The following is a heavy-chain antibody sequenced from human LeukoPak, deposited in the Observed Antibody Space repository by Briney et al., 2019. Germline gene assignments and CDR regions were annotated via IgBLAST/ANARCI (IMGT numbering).Heavy chain of an antibody. CDR1: GGTFSSFA. D-gene: IGHD3-10*01. CDR2: IIPIFGTA. V-gene: IGHV1-69*13. Sequence: SVKVSCKASGGTFSSFAISWVRQAPGQGLEWMGGIIPIFGTANYAQNFQGRVTITADESTATAYMELSSLKSEDTAVYYCARGAYNYYGSGSYFDYWGQGTLVTVSS. J-gene: IGHJ4*02. CDR3: ARGAYNYYGSGSYFDY.